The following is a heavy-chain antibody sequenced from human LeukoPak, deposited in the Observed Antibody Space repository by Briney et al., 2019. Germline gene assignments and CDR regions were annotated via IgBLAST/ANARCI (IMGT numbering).Heavy chain of an antibody. CDR3: ARLGGNIRGVQMYAFDI. CDR2: IYYDNGAT. V-gene: IGHV4-39*07. CDR1: DGSITSNTFY. D-gene: IGHD3-10*01. J-gene: IGHJ3*02. Sequence: SETLSLTCTVSDGSITSNTFYWGWIRQPPGKGLEWLGTIYYDNGATQYNPSLNSRVTISVDKSKNQFSLKLNSMTAADTAVYYCARLGGNIRGVQMYAFDIWGQGTMVTVSS.